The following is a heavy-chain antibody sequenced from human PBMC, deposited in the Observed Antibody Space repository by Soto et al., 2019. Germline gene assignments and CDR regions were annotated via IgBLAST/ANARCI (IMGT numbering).Heavy chain of an antibody. CDR2: IYHSASS. CDR1: GGSFTDYY. D-gene: IGHD3-22*01. Sequence: QVQLRQWGAGLLKPSETLVLTCAVSGGSFTDYYWGWIRQSPGKGLEWLGEIYHSASSTYNPSLATRVTILVDTSKKQCSRRLASVTAADTAMYYCARGEYDSSGLYSWAPLGFDVWGQGTTVTVSS. CDR3: ARGEYDSSGLYSWAPLGFDV. V-gene: IGHV4-34*01. J-gene: IGHJ6*02.